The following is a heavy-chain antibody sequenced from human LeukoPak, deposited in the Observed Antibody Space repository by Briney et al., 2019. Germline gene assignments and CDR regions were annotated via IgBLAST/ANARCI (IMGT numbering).Heavy chain of an antibody. CDR3: ARWEVPYYDILTGYGAWDY. D-gene: IGHD3-9*01. CDR2: ISAYNGNT. V-gene: IGHV1-18*01. J-gene: IGHJ4*02. CDR1: GYTFTSYA. Sequence: ASVKVSCKASGYTFTSYAISWVRQAPGQGLEWMGGISAYNGNTNYAQKLQGRVTMTTDTSTSTAYMELRSLRSDDTAVYYCARWEVPYYDILTGYGAWDYWGQGTLVTVSS.